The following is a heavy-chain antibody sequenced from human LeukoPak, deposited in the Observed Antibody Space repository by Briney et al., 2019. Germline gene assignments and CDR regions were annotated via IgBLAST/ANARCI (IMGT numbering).Heavy chain of an antibody. CDR3: ARRRVYSGSGEFDF. CDR1: GGSMSGYY. Sequence: SETLSLTCTVSGGSMSGYYWSWIRQPPGKGLEWIGYIHYSGTTNYNPSLKSRVTISLDTSRNQFSLKLRSVTPADTAVYYCARRRVYSGSGEFDFWGQGTLVTVSS. V-gene: IGHV4-59*01. D-gene: IGHD5-12*01. J-gene: IGHJ4*02. CDR2: IHYSGTT.